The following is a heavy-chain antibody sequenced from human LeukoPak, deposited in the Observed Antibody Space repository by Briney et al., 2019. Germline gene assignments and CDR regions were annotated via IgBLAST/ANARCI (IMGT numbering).Heavy chain of an antibody. Sequence: PSETLSLTCTVSGGSISSSSYYWSWIRQPPGKGLEWIGEINHSGSTNYNPSLKSRVTISVDTSKNQFSLKLSSVTAADTAVYYCARATYYYDSSGYRYFQHWGQGTLVTVSS. J-gene: IGHJ1*01. CDR2: INHSGST. V-gene: IGHV4-39*07. D-gene: IGHD3-22*01. CDR3: ARATYYYDSSGYRYFQH. CDR1: GGSISSSSYY.